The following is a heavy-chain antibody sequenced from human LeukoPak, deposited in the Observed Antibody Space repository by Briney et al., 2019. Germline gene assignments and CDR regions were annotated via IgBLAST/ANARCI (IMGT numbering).Heavy chain of an antibody. Sequence: GGSLRLSCAASGFTFSSYAKSWVRQAPGKGLEWVSVISGSGSSTYYADSVKGRFTISRDNSKNTLYLQMNSLRAEDTAVYYCAKVRYDSSGYQSPYFDYWGQGTLVTVSS. CDR1: GFTFSSYA. V-gene: IGHV3-23*01. CDR2: ISGSGSST. J-gene: IGHJ4*02. D-gene: IGHD3-22*01. CDR3: AKVRYDSSGYQSPYFDY.